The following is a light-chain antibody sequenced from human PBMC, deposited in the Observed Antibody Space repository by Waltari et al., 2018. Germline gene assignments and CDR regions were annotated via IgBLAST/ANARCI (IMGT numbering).Light chain of an antibody. CDR1: SSDVGCYNY. V-gene: IGLV2-11*01. CDR2: DVS. CDR3: CSYAGSYTYV. Sequence: QSALTQPRSVSGSPGQSVTISCTGTSSDVGCYNYVSWYQQHPGKAPKLMIYDVSKRPSGVPDRFSGSKSGNTDSLTISGLQAEDEADYYCCSYAGSYTYVFGTGTKVTVL. J-gene: IGLJ1*01.